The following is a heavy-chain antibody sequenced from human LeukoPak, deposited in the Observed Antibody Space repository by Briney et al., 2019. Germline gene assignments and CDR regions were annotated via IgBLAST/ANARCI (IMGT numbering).Heavy chain of an antibody. J-gene: IGHJ5*02. CDR2: INHSGST. CDR1: GGSFSGYY. V-gene: IGHV4-34*01. CDR3: AILNIAAARGWFDP. D-gene: IGHD6-13*01. Sequence: SETLSLTCAVYGGSFSGYYWSWIRQPPGKGLEWIGEINHSGSTNYNPSLKSRVTISVDTSKNQFSLKLSSVTAADTAVYYRAILNIAAARGWFDPWGQGTLVTVSS.